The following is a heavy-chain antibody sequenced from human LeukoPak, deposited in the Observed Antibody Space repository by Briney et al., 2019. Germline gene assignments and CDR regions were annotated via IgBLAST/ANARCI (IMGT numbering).Heavy chain of an antibody. D-gene: IGHD3-9*01. V-gene: IGHV1-18*04. J-gene: IGHJ6*03. Sequence: GASVKVSCKASGYTFTSYYMHWVRQAPGQGLEWMGWISACNGHTNYAQNLQGRVSMTTDTSTSTAYMELRSLRSDDTAVYYCARATYYDILTAYDFSYYMDVWGKGTMVTISS. CDR3: ARATYYDILTAYDFSYYMDV. CDR1: GYTFTSYY. CDR2: ISACNGHT.